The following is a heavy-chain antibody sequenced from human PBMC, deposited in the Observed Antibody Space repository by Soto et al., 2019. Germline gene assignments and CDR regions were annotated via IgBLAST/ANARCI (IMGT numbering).Heavy chain of an antibody. V-gene: IGHV5-51*01. J-gene: IGHJ4*02. CDR3: ASRSGMAEAHYYFDY. CDR2: IYPGDSDT. CDR1: GYSFTSYW. Sequence: PGESLKISCKGSGYSFTSYWIGWVRQMPGKGLEWMGIIYPGDSDTRYSPSFQGQVTISADKSISTAYLQWSSLKASDTAMYYCASRSGMAEAHYYFDYRGRGSPVTVSA. D-gene: IGHD1-1*01.